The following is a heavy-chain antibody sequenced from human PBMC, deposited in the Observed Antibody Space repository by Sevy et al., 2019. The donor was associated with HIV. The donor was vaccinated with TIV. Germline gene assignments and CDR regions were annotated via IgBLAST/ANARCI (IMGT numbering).Heavy chain of an antibody. J-gene: IGHJ3*02. D-gene: IGHD3-22*01. CDR1: GFTVGSNY. CDR3: ARVSVYYYDSRGCYTTGNAFDI. V-gene: IGHV3-53*01. Sequence: GGSLRLSCAASGFTVGSNYMSWVRQAPGKGLEWVSIIYSGVTTSYADSVKGRFTISRDNSKNTLYLQMNSLRAEDTAVYYCARVSVYYYDSRGCYTTGNAFDIWGQGTMVTVSS. CDR2: IYSGVTT.